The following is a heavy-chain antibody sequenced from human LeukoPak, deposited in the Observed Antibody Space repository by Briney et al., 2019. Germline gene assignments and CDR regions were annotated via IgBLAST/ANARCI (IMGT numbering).Heavy chain of an antibody. D-gene: IGHD3-9*01. J-gene: IGHJ6*02. CDR3: ARGYDILTGYAQGGDYYYGMDV. V-gene: IGHV4-4*07. CDR2: IQPGGST. CDR1: GASSDSMRYSY. Sequence: SETLSLTCTVSGASSDSMRYSYWSWIRQPAGKGLEWMGRIQPGGSTNDNPSLKSRLTMSLDTSKSQFSLKLSSVTAADTAVYYCARGYDILTGYAQGGDYYYGMDVWGQGTTVTVSS.